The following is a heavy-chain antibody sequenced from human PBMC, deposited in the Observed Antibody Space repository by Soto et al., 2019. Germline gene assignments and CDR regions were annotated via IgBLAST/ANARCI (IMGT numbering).Heavy chain of an antibody. D-gene: IGHD5-12*01. CDR1: GFTFSSYG. J-gene: IGHJ3*02. CDR3: ANDYDDAFDI. V-gene: IGHV3-30*18. CDR2: ISYDGSNK. Sequence: PGVSLRLSGAAAGFTFSSYGMHWVRQAPGKGLEWVAGISYDGSNKYYADSVKGRFTISRDNAKNSLYLQMNSLRAEDTAVYYCANDYDDAFDIWGQGTMVTVSS.